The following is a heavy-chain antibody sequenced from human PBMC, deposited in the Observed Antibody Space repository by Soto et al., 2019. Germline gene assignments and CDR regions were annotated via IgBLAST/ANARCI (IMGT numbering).Heavy chain of an antibody. CDR2: IDWDDDK. V-gene: IGHV2-70*01. D-gene: IGHD3-3*01. CDR3: ARIVGEYDFWSGYSRPYYYYGMDV. CDR1: GFSLSTSGMC. Sequence: SGPRLVNPTQTLTLTCTFSGFSLSTSGMCVSWIRQPPGKALEWLALIDWDDDKYYSTSLKTRLTISKDTSKNQVVLTMTNMDPVDTATYYCARIVGEYDFWSGYSRPYYYYGMDVWGQGTTVTVSS. J-gene: IGHJ6*02.